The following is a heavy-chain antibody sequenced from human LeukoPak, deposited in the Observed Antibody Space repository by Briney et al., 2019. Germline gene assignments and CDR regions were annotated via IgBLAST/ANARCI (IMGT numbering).Heavy chain of an antibody. D-gene: IGHD1-1*01. CDR3: ARRSLTTGGHAFVV. CDR2: MSGSGI. Sequence: GGSLRLSCAATGFNFSDHNMGWLRQAPGKGREWTSYMSGSGIYYADSVPGRFTISRDNATNSLYLQMSSLRAEDSAVYFCARRSLTTGGHAFVVWGQGTLVTVSS. CDR1: GFNFSDHN. V-gene: IGHV3-11*01. J-gene: IGHJ3*01.